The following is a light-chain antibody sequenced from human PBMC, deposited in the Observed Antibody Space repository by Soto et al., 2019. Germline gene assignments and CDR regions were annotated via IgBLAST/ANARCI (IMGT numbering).Light chain of an antibody. CDR1: QSVSRSY. CDR2: GAS. Sequence: EIVLTQSPGTLSLSPGERATLSCRASQSVSRSYLAWFQQKPGQAPRLLIYGASSRATGIPDRFSASGSGADFTLTISRLEPGDCAVYYCQQYRSSPLTFGGGTKVDIK. V-gene: IGKV3-20*01. J-gene: IGKJ4*01. CDR3: QQYRSSPLT.